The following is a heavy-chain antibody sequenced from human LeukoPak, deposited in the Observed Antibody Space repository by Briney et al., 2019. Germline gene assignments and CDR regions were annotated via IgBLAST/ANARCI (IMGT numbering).Heavy chain of an antibody. D-gene: IGHD3-16*02. V-gene: IGHV3-23*01. Sequence: GVSRRLSCAASGFSVSGDGMSWCRQAPGEGLEWVSLISYSGANSYYTDSVRGQFTISRDNSKDTLFLQMNSLRADDTAIYYCAIHMQLSTWGLGTMVTVSS. J-gene: IGHJ3*01. CDR1: GFSVSGDG. CDR3: AIHMQLST. CDR2: ISYSGANS.